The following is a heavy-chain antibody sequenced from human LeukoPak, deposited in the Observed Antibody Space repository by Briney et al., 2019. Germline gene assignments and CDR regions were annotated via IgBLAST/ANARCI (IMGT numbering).Heavy chain of an antibody. Sequence: SETLSLTCTVSGGSISSYYWSWIRQPPGKGLEWIGYIYYSGSTNYNPSLKSRVTISVDTSKNQFSLKLSSVTAADTAVYYRARGGGFYDYVWGSYPVAFDIWGQGTMVTVSS. D-gene: IGHD3-16*02. J-gene: IGHJ3*02. CDR1: GGSISSYY. CDR3: ARGGGFYDYVWGSYPVAFDI. CDR2: IYYSGST. V-gene: IGHV4-59*01.